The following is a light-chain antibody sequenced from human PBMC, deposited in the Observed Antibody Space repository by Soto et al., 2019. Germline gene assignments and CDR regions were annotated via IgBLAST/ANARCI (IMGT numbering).Light chain of an antibody. CDR3: CSYAGSGSGV. CDR2: EGS. Sequence: QSALTQPASVSGSPGQSITISCTETSSDVGNYNFVSWYQHHPGNAPKLIIYEGSKRPSGVPNRFCCSKSGNTASLTITGLQAEEEDDYYCCSYAGSGSGVFGGGTKLTVL. J-gene: IGLJ3*02. CDR1: SSDVGNYNF. V-gene: IGLV2-23*01.